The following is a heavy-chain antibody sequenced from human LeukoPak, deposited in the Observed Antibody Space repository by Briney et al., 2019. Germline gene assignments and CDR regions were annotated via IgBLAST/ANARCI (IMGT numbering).Heavy chain of an antibody. CDR2: ITGSSSSI. V-gene: IGHV3-48*04. CDR3: ARDEWAAAGPSPFDY. CDR1: GFTFSSYN. Sequence: PGGSLRLSCAASGFTFSSYNMNWVRQAPGKGLEWVSYITGSSSSIYYADSVKGRFTISRDNAKNSLYLQMNNLRAEDSAVYYCARDEWAAAGPSPFDYWGQGTLVTVSS. D-gene: IGHD6-13*01. J-gene: IGHJ4*02.